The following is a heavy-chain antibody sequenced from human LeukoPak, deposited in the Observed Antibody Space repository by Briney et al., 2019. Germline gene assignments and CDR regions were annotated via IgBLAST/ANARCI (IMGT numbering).Heavy chain of an antibody. CDR1: GFTFSNYG. D-gene: IGHD3-22*01. CDR3: AKHTYHYDTSGTTALFDY. CDR2: VSGSGAGT. J-gene: IGHJ4*02. Sequence: GGSLRLSCAVSGFTFSNYGMSWVRQAPGKGLEWVSGVSGSGAGTYYADSVKGRFTISRDNSKNTLYLQMNSLRAEDTAVYYCAKHTYHYDTSGTTALFDYWGQGTLVTVSS. V-gene: IGHV3-23*01.